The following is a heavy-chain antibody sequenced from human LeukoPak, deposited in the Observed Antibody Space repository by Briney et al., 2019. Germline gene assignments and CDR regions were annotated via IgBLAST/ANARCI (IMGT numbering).Heavy chain of an antibody. CDR2: INPSGGST. CDR3: ATYRSYYGSGVLAFDI. D-gene: IGHD3-10*01. CDR1: GYTFTSYY. J-gene: IGHJ3*02. Sequence: GASVKVSCKASGYTFTSYYMHWVRQAPGQGLEWMGIINPSGGSTSYAQKFQGRVTMTEDTSTDTAYMELSSLRSEDTAVYYCATYRSYYGSGVLAFDIWGQGTMVTVSS. V-gene: IGHV1-46*01.